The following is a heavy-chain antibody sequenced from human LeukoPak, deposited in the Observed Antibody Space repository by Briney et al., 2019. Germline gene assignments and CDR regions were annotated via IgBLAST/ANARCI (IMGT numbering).Heavy chain of an antibody. Sequence: SETLSLTCTGSSGSISRWEYHWSWTRDPPGEGLEGIGYIYHSGATYYSLCLKSPAPISIDRSKHQLSVRLSSLTAADKALYYCASMATMYYFDSWGQGTPVPVSS. J-gene: IGHJ4*02. D-gene: IGHD5-24*01. CDR2: IYHSGAT. CDR3: ASMATMYYFDS. V-gene: IGHV4-30-4*01. CDR1: SGSISRWEYH.